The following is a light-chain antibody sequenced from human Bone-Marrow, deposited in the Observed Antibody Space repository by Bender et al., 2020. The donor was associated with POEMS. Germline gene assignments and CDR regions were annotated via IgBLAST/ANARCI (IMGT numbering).Light chain of an antibody. V-gene: IGLV2-23*02. CDR1: STDVGTYDL. J-gene: IGLJ3*02. CDR3: LSYAGSRV. CDR2: GVN. Sequence: QSALTQPASVSGSPGQSITISCTGSSTDVGTYDLVSWYQQYPGKAPKLIIYGVNKRPSGVTNRFSGSKSGNTASLTISGLQAEDDADYYCLSYAGSRVFGGGTKLTVL.